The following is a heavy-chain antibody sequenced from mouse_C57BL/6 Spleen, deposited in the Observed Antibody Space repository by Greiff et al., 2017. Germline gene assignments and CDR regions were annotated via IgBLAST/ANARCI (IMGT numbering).Heavy chain of an antibody. CDR2: INPNDGTT. CDR1: GYSFTDYN. D-gene: IGHD2-4*01. V-gene: IGHV1-39*01. J-gene: IGHJ2*01. Sequence: SGPELVKPGASVKISCKASGYSFTDYNMNWVKQSNGKSLEWIGVINPNDGTTSYNQKFKGKGTLTVDQSSSTAYMQLNSLTSEDSAVYYSEIDYDYDWGAYWGQGTTLTVSS. CDR3: EIDYDYDWGAY.